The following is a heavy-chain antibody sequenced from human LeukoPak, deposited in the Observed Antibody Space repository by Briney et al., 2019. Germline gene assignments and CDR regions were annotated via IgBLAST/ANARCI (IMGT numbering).Heavy chain of an antibody. V-gene: IGHV3-23*01. J-gene: IGHJ4*02. CDR1: GFTFSSYA. CDR2: VSGSGGST. CDR3: AKGSLYYYDSGGYRYFDY. Sequence: GGSLRLSXAASGFTFSSYAMSWVRQAPGKGLEWVSSVSGSGGSTYYADSVKGRFTISRDNSKNTLYLQMNSLRAEDTAVYYCAKGSLYYYDSGGYRYFDYWGRGTLVTVSS. D-gene: IGHD3-22*01.